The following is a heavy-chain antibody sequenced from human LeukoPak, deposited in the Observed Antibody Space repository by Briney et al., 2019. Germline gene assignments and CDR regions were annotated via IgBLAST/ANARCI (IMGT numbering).Heavy chain of an antibody. CDR3: AKAHYDIWAIDY. Sequence: GGSLRLSCAASGFTFSSYGMHWVRQAPGKGLEWVAVISFDRSDKYYADSVKGRFTISRDNSKNTLYLQMNSLRAEDTSVYYCAKAHYDIWAIDYWGQGTLVTVSS. D-gene: IGHD3-9*01. CDR2: ISFDRSDK. J-gene: IGHJ4*02. V-gene: IGHV3-30*18. CDR1: GFTFSSYG.